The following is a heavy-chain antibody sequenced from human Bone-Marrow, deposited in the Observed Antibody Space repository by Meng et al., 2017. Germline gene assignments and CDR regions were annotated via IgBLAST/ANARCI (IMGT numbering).Heavy chain of an antibody. D-gene: IGHD2-15*01. CDR1: AYSISSGYY. J-gene: IGHJ4*02. CDR2: IYHSGST. V-gene: IGHV4-38-2*02. Sequence: SETLSLTCAVSAYSISSGYYWGWIRQPPGKGLEWIGSIYHSGSTYYNPSLKSRVTISVDTSKNQFSLKLSSVTAADTAVYYCARDGVVVAATTFDYWGQGTLVTVSS. CDR3: ARDGVVVAATTFDY.